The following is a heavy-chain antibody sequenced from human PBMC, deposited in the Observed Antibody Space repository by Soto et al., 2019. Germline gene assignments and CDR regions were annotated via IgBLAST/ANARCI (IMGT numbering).Heavy chain of an antibody. CDR1: GFTFSNAW. CDR3: TTDSAYGSGTLSY. V-gene: IGHV3-15*01. Sequence: EVQLVEAGGGLVKPGGSLRLSCAASGFTFSNAWMSWVRQAPGKGLQEGGRIKSKTDGGTTDYAAPVKGRFTISRDDSKNTLYLQMNSLKTEDTAVYYCTTDSAYGSGTLSYWGQGTLVTVSS. J-gene: IGHJ4*02. D-gene: IGHD3-10*01. CDR2: IKSKTDGGTT.